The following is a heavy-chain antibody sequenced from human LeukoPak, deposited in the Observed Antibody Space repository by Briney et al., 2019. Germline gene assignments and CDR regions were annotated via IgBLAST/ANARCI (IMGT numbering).Heavy chain of an antibody. V-gene: IGHV5-51*01. J-gene: IGHJ4*02. CDR3: AKYYCSHGTCPTYFGY. D-gene: IGHD2-15*01. CDR2: IYPGDSDT. CDR1: GYSFTNYW. Sequence: GESLKISCKASGYSFTNYWIGWVRQMPGKGLEWMGIIYPGDSDTRYSPSFQGQVTISADKSISATYLQWSSLKASDTAIYFCAKYYCSHGTCPTYFGYWGQGTLVTVSS.